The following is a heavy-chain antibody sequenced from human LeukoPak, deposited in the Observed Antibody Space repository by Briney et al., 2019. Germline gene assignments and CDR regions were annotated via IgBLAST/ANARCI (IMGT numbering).Heavy chain of an antibody. V-gene: IGHV4-34*01. Sequence: QPSETLSLTCAVYGGSFSGYYWSWIRQPPGKGLEWIGEINHSGSTNYNPSLKSRVTISVDTSKNQFSLKLSSVTAADTAVCYCARGHDVVLMVYAIPFDYWGQGTLVTVSS. CDR2: INHSGST. CDR3: ARGHDVVLMVYAIPFDY. D-gene: IGHD2-8*01. CDR1: GGSFSGYY. J-gene: IGHJ4*02.